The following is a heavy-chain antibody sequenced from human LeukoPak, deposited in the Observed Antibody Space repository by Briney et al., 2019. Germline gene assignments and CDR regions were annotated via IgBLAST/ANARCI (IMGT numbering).Heavy chain of an antibody. CDR2: INSRSDII. D-gene: IGHD2-2*01. CDR1: GFTFSTYS. J-gene: IGHJ3*02. CDR3: VRLYCSSSNCFRGDGFDI. Sequence: GGSLRLSCAASGFTFSTYSMSWVRQAPGKGLEWPSYINSRSDIIYYGRSVKGRFTVSRDNGKDSLYLQMNSLRDEDTAVYYCVRLYCSSSNCFRGDGFDIWGQGTMVTVSS. V-gene: IGHV3-48*02.